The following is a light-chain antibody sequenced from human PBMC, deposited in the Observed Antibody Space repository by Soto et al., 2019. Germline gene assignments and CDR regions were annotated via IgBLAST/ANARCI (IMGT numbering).Light chain of an antibody. J-gene: IGLJ2*01. V-gene: IGLV3-25*03. CDR2: KDS. Sequence: SYELTQPPSVSVSPGQTATITGSGEALPKQYLYWYQQRPGQAPLLLIFKDSERPSGIPERFSGSSSWTTGTLTIRGPQAEDEADYYCQSAESNSTFAVFGGGTKVTVL. CDR1: ALPKQY. CDR3: QSAESNSTFAV.